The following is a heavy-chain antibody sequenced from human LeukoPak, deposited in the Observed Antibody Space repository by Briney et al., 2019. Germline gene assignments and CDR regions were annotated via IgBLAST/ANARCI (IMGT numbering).Heavy chain of an antibody. CDR2: INPNSGGT. D-gene: IGHD3-22*01. Sequence: GASVKVSCKASGYTFTGYYMHWVRQAPGQGLEWMGRINPNSGGTNHAQKFQGRVTMTRDTSISTAYMELSRLRSDDTAVYYCAGDSSGMYYFDYWGQGTLVTVSS. V-gene: IGHV1-2*06. J-gene: IGHJ4*02. CDR1: GYTFTGYY. CDR3: AGDSSGMYYFDY.